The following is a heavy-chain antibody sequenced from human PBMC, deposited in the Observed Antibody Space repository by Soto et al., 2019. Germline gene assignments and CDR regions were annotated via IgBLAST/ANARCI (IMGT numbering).Heavy chain of an antibody. J-gene: IGHJ5*02. CDR2: IYSGGST. V-gene: IGHV3-66*01. CDR1: GFTVSSNY. Sequence: GSLRLSCAASGFTVSSNYMSRVRQAPGKGLEWVSVIYSGGSTYYADSVKGRFTISRDNSKNTLYLQMNSLRAEDTAVYYCASGRLVDDVFGWFDPWGQGTLVNVSS. CDR3: ASGRLVDDVFGWFDP. D-gene: IGHD1-26*01.